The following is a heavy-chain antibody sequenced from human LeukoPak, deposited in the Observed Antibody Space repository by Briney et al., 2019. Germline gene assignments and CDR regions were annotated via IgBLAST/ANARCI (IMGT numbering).Heavy chain of an antibody. CDR3: ARDEVYCSSTSCYNPTVFDY. V-gene: IGHV4-38-2*02. CDR2: IYHSGST. CDR1: GYSISSGFY. D-gene: IGHD2-2*02. J-gene: IGHJ4*02. Sequence: SETLSLTCTVSGYSISSGFYWGWIRQPPGKGLEWIGSIYHSGSTYYNPSLKSRVTISVDTSKNQFCLKLSSVTAADTAVYYCARDEVYCSSTSCYNPTVFDYWGQGTLVTVSS.